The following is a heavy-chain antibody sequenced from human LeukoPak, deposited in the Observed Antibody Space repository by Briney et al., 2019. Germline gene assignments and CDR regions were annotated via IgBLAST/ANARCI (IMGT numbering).Heavy chain of an antibody. CDR3: ATAGDTAMVKDPYYFVY. D-gene: IGHD5-18*01. V-gene: IGHV1-24*01. Sequence: ASVKVSCKVSGYTLTELSMHWVRQAPGKGLEWMGGFDPEDGETIYAQKFQGRVTMTEDTSTDTAYMELSSLRSEDTAVYYCATAGDTAMVKDPYYFVYWGQGTLVTVSS. CDR1: GYTLTELS. J-gene: IGHJ4*02. CDR2: FDPEDGET.